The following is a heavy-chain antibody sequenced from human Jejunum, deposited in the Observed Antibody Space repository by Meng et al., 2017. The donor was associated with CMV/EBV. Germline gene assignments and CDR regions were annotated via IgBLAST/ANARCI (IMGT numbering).Heavy chain of an antibody. D-gene: IGHD1-26*01. Sequence: QVQLQESGPGLVKPSETLSLTCPVSGGSINNYYWSWIRQSAGKGLEWIGRFYSSDTYNYHPSLNSRVTMSLDTSKKQFSLILSSVTAADTARYYCARGPGASTREGFDHWGLGTLVTVSS. CDR3: ARGPGASTREGFDH. V-gene: IGHV4-4*07. J-gene: IGHJ4*02. CDR2: FYSSDTY. CDR1: GGSINNYY.